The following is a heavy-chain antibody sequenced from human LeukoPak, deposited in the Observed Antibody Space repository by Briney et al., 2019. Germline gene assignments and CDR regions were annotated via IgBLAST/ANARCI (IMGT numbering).Heavy chain of an antibody. V-gene: IGHV3-11*05. Sequence: KPGGSLRLSCAASGFTFGDYYMSWIRQAPGKGLEWVSYISSSSSYTDCADSVKGRFTISRDNAKNSLNLQMNSLRAEDTAVYYCARDSGYSGYSDYWGQGTLVTVSS. CDR2: ISSSSSYT. CDR3: ARDSGYSGYSDY. D-gene: IGHD5-12*01. CDR1: GFTFGDYY. J-gene: IGHJ4*02.